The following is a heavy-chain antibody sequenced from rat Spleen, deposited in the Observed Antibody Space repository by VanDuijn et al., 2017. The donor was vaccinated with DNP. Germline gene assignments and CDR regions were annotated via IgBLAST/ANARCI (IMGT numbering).Heavy chain of an antibody. J-gene: IGHJ3*01. CDR2: ISSSGGST. V-gene: IGHV5-31*01. Sequence: EVQLVESGGDLVQPGRSLKLSCVAFGFTFNNYWMTWIRQVPGKGLEWVASISSSGGSTYHPDSVKGRFTISRDNAKNTLHLQMNSLRSEDTATYYCATGVHGGYEDWFAYWGQGTLVTVSS. CDR1: GFTFNNYW. D-gene: IGHD1-11*01. CDR3: ATGVHGGYEDWFAY.